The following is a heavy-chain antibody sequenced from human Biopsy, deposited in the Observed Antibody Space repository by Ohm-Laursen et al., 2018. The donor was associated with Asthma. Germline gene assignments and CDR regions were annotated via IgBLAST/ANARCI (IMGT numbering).Heavy chain of an antibody. CDR1: GFTFSNYG. D-gene: IGHD3-22*01. CDR3: ARQSGQDYGDSSGFDI. Sequence: SLRLSCAASGFTFSNYGMHWVRQAPGKGLDWVAVISFDGSNKNYTDSVKGRFTISRDNSRNTLHLQINRLTVEDSAVYFCARQSGQDYGDSSGFDIWGQGTKVAVSS. J-gene: IGHJ3*02. CDR2: ISFDGSNK. V-gene: IGHV3-30*03.